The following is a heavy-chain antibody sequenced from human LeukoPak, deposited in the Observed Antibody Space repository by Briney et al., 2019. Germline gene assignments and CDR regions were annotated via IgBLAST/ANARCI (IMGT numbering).Heavy chain of an antibody. J-gene: IGHJ6*02. Sequence: ASVKVSCKASGYTFTSYDINWVRQATGQGLEWMGWMNPNSGNTGYAQKFQGRVTMTRNTSISTAYLELSSLRSEDTAVYYCARGLEDMAIVVVGNSENYGMDVWGQGTTVTVSS. CDR3: ARGLEDMAIVVVGNSENYGMDV. CDR1: GYTFTSYD. D-gene: IGHD3-22*01. V-gene: IGHV1-8*01. CDR2: MNPNSGNT.